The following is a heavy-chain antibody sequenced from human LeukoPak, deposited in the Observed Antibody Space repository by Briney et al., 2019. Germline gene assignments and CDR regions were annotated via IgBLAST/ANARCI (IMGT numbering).Heavy chain of an antibody. Sequence: SVKVSCTASGGTFSSYAISWVRQAPGQGLEWMGGIIPIFGTANYAQKFQGRVTITADESTSTAYMELSSLRSEDTAVYYCARATNYYDSSGYYLRYGFDYWGQGTLVTVSS. CDR3: ARATNYYDSSGYYLRYGFDY. CDR1: GGTFSSYA. D-gene: IGHD3-22*01. J-gene: IGHJ4*02. CDR2: IIPIFGTA. V-gene: IGHV1-69*13.